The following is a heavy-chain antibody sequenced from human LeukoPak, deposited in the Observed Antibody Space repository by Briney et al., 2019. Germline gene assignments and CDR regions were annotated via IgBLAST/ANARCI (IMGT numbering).Heavy chain of an antibody. J-gene: IGHJ4*02. CDR3: AKRGPGSPQSGKYFFDY. CDR1: GFTFSTYG. CDR2: ISGSAATT. V-gene: IGHV3-23*01. D-gene: IGHD3-10*01. Sequence: GGTLRLSCAASGFTFSTYGMTWVRQAPGKGLEWVSAISGSAATTFYADSVKGRFTISRDNSKNTLYLQMNSLRAEDTAVYYCAKRGPGSPQSGKYFFDYWGQGTLVTVSS.